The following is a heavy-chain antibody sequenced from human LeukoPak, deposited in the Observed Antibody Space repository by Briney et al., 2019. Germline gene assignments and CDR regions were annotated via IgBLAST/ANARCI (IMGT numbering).Heavy chain of an antibody. Sequence: SETLSLTCTVSGGSISSGGYYWSWIRQHPGKGLEWIGYIYYSGSTYYNPSLKSRVTISVDTSKNQFSLKLSSVTAADTAVYYCARDLSFGDAFDIWGQGTMVTVSS. V-gene: IGHV4-31*03. D-gene: IGHD3-10*01. CDR3: ARDLSFGDAFDI. CDR2: IYYSGST. CDR1: GGSISSGGYY. J-gene: IGHJ3*02.